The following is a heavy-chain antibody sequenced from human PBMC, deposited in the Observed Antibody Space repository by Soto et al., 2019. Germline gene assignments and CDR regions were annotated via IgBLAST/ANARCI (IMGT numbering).Heavy chain of an antibody. CDR2: INPNSGGT. J-gene: IGHJ3*02. V-gene: IGHV1-2*04. Sequence: ASVKVSCKASGYTFTGYYMHWVRQAPGQGLEWMGWINPNSGGTNYAQKFQGWVTMTRDTSISTAYMELSRLRSDDTAVYYCARVARESRYSSGWYAFDIWGQGTMVTVSS. CDR3: ARVARESRYSSGWYAFDI. D-gene: IGHD6-19*01. CDR1: GYTFTGYY.